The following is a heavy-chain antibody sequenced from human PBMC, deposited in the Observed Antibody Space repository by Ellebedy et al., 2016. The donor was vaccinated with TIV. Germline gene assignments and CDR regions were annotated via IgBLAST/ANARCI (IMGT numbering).Heavy chain of an antibody. CDR2: IYYSGST. Sequence: SETLSLTXTVSGGSISTYYWSWIWQPPGKGLEYIGYIYYSGSTNYNPSLKSRVTMSVDTSKNQLSLKLSSVTAADTAVYYCVGYCSSTSCYTGDYWGQGTLVTVSS. V-gene: IGHV4-59*01. CDR1: GGSISTYY. D-gene: IGHD2-2*02. CDR3: VGYCSSTSCYTGDY. J-gene: IGHJ4*02.